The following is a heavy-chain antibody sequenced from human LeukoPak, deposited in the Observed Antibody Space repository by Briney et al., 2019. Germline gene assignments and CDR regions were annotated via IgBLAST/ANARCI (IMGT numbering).Heavy chain of an antibody. CDR2: ISSSSTI. D-gene: IGHD3-22*01. CDR1: GFTFSSYS. V-gene: IGHV3-48*02. J-gene: IGHJ4*02. CDR3: ARDDSSGYYFSN. Sequence: GGSLRLSCAASGFTFSSYSMNWVRQAPGKGLEWVSYISSSSTIYYADSVKGRFTISRDNAKNSLYLQMNSLRDEDTAVYYCARDDSSGYYFSNWGQGTLVTVSS.